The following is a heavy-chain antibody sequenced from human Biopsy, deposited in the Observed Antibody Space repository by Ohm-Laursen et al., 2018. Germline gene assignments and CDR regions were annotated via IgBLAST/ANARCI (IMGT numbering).Heavy chain of an antibody. D-gene: IGHD3-22*01. CDR3: VRGVDYYDPYHYYALDV. V-gene: IGHV4-34*01. CDR2: INHSGRT. CDR1: GESFNGYY. Sequence: TLSLTCAVYGESFNGYYWSWIRQTPGKGLEWIGEINHSGRTNYNPSLKSRVTISVNTSKNQFSLKVRSVTAADTAVYYCVRGVDYYDPYHYYALDVWGQGTTVTVSS. J-gene: IGHJ6*02.